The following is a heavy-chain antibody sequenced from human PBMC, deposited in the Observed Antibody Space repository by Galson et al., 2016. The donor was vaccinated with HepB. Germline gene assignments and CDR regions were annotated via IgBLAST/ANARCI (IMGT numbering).Heavy chain of an antibody. Sequence: LTCSVSGGSISNYYCSWIRQSPGKGLEWIGYVPYSGSAKYNPSLKSRATISVDTSNNQFSLRLSSVTVADTAVYYCAGGWQFDYWGQGTLVTVAS. V-gene: IGHV4-59*08. J-gene: IGHJ4*02. CDR1: GGSISNYY. CDR3: AGGWQFDY. D-gene: IGHD6-19*01. CDR2: VPYSGSA.